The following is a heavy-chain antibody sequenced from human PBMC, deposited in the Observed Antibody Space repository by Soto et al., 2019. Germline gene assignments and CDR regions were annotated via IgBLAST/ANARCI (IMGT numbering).Heavy chain of an antibody. CDR3: ARVEGYCSSTSCYYYYMDV. D-gene: IGHD2-2*01. J-gene: IGHJ6*03. CDR1: GYTFTSYG. CDR2: ISAYNGNT. Sequence: ASVKVSCKASGYTFTSYGIGWVRQAPGQGLEWMGWISAYNGNTNYAQKLQGRVTMTTDTSTSTAYMELRSLRSDDTAVYYCARVEGYCSSTSCYYYYMDVWGKGTTVTVSS. V-gene: IGHV1-18*01.